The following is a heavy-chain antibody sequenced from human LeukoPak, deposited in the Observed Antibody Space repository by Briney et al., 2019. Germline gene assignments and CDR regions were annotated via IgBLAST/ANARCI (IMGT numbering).Heavy chain of an antibody. CDR1: GGSISSYY. D-gene: IGHD3-10*01. CDR3: ARVSGSYYNNWFEP. Sequence: SETLSLTCTVSGGSISSYYWSWIRQPPGKGLEWIGYIYYSGSTNYNPPLKSRVTIPVDTSKNKFSLKLSSVTAADTAVYYCARVSGSYYNNWFEPWGQGTLVTVSS. J-gene: IGHJ5*02. CDR2: IYYSGST. V-gene: IGHV4-59*01.